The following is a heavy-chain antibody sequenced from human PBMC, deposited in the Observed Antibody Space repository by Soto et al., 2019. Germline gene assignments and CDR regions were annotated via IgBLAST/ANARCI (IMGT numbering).Heavy chain of an antibody. J-gene: IGHJ6*02. CDR1: GGTFSSYA. CDR3: ARIHAHYDFWSGYYNYYYYCMDV. V-gene: IGHV1-69*13. D-gene: IGHD3-3*01. Sequence: SVKVSCKASGGTFSSYAISWVRQAPGQGLEWMGGIIPIFGTANYTQKFQGRVTITADESTSTAYMELSSLRSEDTAVYYCARIHAHYDFWSGYYNYYYYCMDVWVQGTTVTVSS. CDR2: IIPIFGTA.